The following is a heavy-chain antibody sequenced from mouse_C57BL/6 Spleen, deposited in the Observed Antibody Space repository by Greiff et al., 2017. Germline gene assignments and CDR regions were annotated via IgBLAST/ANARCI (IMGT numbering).Heavy chain of an antibody. CDR2: IYPRSGNT. D-gene: IGHD1-1*01. V-gene: IGHV1-81*01. Sequence: VKLQESGAELARPGASVKLSCKASGYTFTSYGISWVKQRTGQGLEWIGEIYPRSGNTYYTDKFKGKATLTADKSSSTAYMALRSLTSEDSAVYFCARSSITAVDYYARDYWGQGTSVTVSS. CDR3: ARSSITAVDYYARDY. CDR1: GYTFTSYG. J-gene: IGHJ4*01.